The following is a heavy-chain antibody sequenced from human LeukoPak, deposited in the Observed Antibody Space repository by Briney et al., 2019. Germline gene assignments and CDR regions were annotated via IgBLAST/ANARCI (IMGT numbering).Heavy chain of an antibody. D-gene: IGHD6-19*01. CDR3: ARLNGYSSGWYRAEYFQH. J-gene: IGHJ1*01. Sequence: SETLSLTCTVSGGSISSYYWSWIRQPPGKRLEWIGYIYYSGSTNYNPSLKSRVTISVDTSKNQFSLKLSSVAAADTAVYYCARLNGYSSGWYRAEYFQHWGQGTLVTVSS. CDR2: IYYSGST. V-gene: IGHV4-59*08. CDR1: GGSISSYY.